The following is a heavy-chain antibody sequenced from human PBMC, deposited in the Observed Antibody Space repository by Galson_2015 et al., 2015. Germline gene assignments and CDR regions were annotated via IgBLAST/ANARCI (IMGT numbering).Heavy chain of an antibody. J-gene: IGHJ4*02. Sequence: SLRLSCAASGFTFSSYAMSWVRQAPGRGLEWVSTISGSGSATDYADSVKGRFTISRDGAKNTLYLQMNSLRAEDTAVYYCATHRGYTFDLFDYWGQGTLVTVSS. CDR3: ATHRGYTFDLFDY. V-gene: IGHV3-23*01. CDR2: ISGSGSAT. CDR1: GFTFSSYA. D-gene: IGHD5-12*01.